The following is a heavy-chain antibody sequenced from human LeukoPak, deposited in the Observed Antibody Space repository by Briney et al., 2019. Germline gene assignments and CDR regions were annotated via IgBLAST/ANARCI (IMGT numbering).Heavy chain of an antibody. CDR1: GYTFTSYD. CDR3: ARVSLFMGVGNWFDP. Sequence: ASVKVSCKASGYTFTSYDVNWVRQATGQGLEWVGWMNPNSGNTGYAQKFQGRVTMTRNTSKSTAYMELSSLRSEDTAVYYCARVSLFMGVGNWFDPWGQGTLVTVSS. V-gene: IGHV1-8*01. J-gene: IGHJ5*02. CDR2: MNPNSGNT. D-gene: IGHD1-26*01.